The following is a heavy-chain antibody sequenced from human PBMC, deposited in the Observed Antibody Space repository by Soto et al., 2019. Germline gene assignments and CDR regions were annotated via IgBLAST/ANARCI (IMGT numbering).Heavy chain of an antibody. CDR1: GFTFGDYA. J-gene: IGHJ4*02. V-gene: IGHV3-49*04. Sequence: PGGSLRLSCTASGFTFGDYAMSWVRQAPGKGLEWVGFIRSKAYGGTTEYAASVKGRFTISRDDSKSIAYLQMNSLKTEDTAVYYCTRDQGPLRYYDSSGYYYFGTDYWGQGTLVTVSS. CDR3: TRDQGPLRYYDSSGYYYFGTDY. D-gene: IGHD3-22*01. CDR2: IRSKAYGGTT.